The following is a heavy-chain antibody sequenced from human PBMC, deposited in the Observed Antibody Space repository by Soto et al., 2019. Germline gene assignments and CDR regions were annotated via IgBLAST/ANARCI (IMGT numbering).Heavy chain of an antibody. J-gene: IGHJ5*02. V-gene: IGHV4-31*03. Sequence: QVQLQESGPGLVKPSQTLSLTCTVSGGSISSGGYYWSWVRQHPGKGLEWIGYRYYSGSTYYNPSLKSRVNISVDTPKNQFRLKPSSVTAPDTAVYYGARDHRATVTPPGWFDPWGQGSLVTASS. D-gene: IGHD4-4*01. CDR1: GGSISSGGYY. CDR2: RYYSGST. CDR3: ARDHRATVTPPGWFDP.